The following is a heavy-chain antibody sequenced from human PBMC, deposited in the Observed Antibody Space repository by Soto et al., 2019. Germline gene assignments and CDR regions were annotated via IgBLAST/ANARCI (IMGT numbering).Heavy chain of an antibody. CDR1: GFTFSSYA. CDR2: ISGSGGST. CDR3: AAPLDGDYAAFDI. Sequence: EVQLLESGGGLVQPGGSLRLSCAASGFTFSSYAMSWVRQAPGKGLEWVSAISGSGGSTYYADSVKGRFTISRDNSKNTLYLQMNSLRAEDTAVYYCAAPLDGDYAAFDIWGQGTMVTVSS. D-gene: IGHD4-17*01. V-gene: IGHV3-23*01. J-gene: IGHJ3*02.